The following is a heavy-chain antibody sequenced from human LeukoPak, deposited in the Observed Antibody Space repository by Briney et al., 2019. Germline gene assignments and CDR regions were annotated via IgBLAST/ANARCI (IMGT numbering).Heavy chain of an antibody. CDR1: GFTFNNYA. D-gene: IGHD3-3*01. CDR2: ISSSSSYI. V-gene: IGHV3-21*01. Sequence: GGSLRLSCAASGFTFNNYAMSWVRQAPGKGLEWVSSISSSSSYIYYADSVRGRFTISRDNAKNSLYLQMNSLRAEDTAVYYCARDYGFCPRDWGQGTLVTVSS. CDR3: ARDYGFCPRD. J-gene: IGHJ4*02.